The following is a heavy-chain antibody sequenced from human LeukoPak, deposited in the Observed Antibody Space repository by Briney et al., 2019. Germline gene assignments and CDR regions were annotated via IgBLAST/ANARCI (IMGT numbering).Heavy chain of an antibody. CDR3: ARDPGWSSFDI. D-gene: IGHD2-15*01. J-gene: IGHJ3*02. CDR2: INQDAGTT. Sequence: GGSLRLSCLASGFSFPSYWMIWVRQAQGKGLEFVANINQDAGTTNYVDSVKGRFTISRDNAENSLYLQMSSLRAEDTALYYCARDPGWSSFDIWGQGIMVTVSS. CDR1: GFSFPSYW. V-gene: IGHV3-7*01.